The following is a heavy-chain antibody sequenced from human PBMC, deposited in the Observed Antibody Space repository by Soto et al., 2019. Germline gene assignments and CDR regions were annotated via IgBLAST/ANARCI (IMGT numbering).Heavy chain of an antibody. V-gene: IGHV3-33*01. CDR3: ARDGADFWSGYYLDY. J-gene: IGHJ4*02. CDR1: GFTFSSYG. D-gene: IGHD3-3*01. CDR2: IWYDGSNK. Sequence: QVQLVESGGGVVQPGRSLRLSCAASGFTFSSYGMHWVRQAPGKGLEWVAVIWYDGSNKYYEDSVKGRFTISRDNSKNTLYLQMNSLRAEDTAVYYCARDGADFWSGYYLDYWGQGTLVTVSS.